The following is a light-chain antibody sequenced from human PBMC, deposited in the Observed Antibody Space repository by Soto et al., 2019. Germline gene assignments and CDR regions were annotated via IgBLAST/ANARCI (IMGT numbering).Light chain of an antibody. CDR2: AAS. V-gene: IGKV1-12*01. Sequence: DIPMTQSPSSVSASVGDRVTITCRASQGIGSWLAWYQQKPGKAPKVLIFAASNLQSGVPSRFSGSGSGTDFTLTISSLQPEDFATYYCQQTDSFPLTFGQGTRLEIK. CDR1: QGIGSW. J-gene: IGKJ5*01. CDR3: QQTDSFPLT.